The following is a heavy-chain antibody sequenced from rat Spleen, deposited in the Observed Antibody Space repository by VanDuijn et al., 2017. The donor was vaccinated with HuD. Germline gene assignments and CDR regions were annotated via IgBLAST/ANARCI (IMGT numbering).Heavy chain of an antibody. D-gene: IGHD1-6*01. CDR1: GFTFSNYG. Sequence: EVQLVESGGGLVQPGRSLKLSCAASGFTFSNYGMHWIRQAPTKGLEWVASISPSGGSTYYRDSVKGRFTISRDNAKSTLYLQMDSLRSEDTATYYCATDPYTTDYYYVDVMDAWGQGASVTVSS. CDR3: ATDPYTTDYYYVDVMDA. V-gene: IGHV5-19*01. CDR2: ISPSGGST. J-gene: IGHJ4*01.